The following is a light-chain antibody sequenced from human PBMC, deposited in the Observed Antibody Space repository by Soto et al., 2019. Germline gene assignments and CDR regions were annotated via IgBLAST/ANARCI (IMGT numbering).Light chain of an antibody. J-gene: IGKJ5*01. CDR1: QGISSY. CDR3: QHRHSYPIT. Sequence: DIQLTQSPSFVSASVGDRVTITCRASQGISSYLAWYQQKPGKAPKLLIHTASTLQSGVPSRFSSSGSGTEFTLTISSLQPEDFATYYCQHRHSYPITFGQGTRLEIK. V-gene: IGKV1-9*01. CDR2: TAS.